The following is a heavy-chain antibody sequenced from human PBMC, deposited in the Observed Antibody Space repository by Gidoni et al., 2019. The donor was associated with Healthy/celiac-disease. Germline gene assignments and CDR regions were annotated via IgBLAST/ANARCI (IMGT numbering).Heavy chain of an antibody. J-gene: IGHJ6*03. CDR2: ISAYNGNT. CDR1: GYTFTSYG. V-gene: IGHV1-18*04. CDR3: ARAVIVGATLYYYYMDV. D-gene: IGHD1-26*01. Sequence: QVQLVQSGAEVKKPGASVKVSCKASGYTFTSYGISCVRQAPGQGLEWMGWISAYNGNTNYAQKLQGRVTMTTDTSTSTAYMELRSLRSDDTAVYYCARAVIVGATLYYYYMDVWGKGTTFTVSS.